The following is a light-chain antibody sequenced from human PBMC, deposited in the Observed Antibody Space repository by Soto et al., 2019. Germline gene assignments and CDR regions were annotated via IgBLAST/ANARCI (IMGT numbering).Light chain of an antibody. CDR1: QSLSGW. CDR3: QQYKTYTWT. V-gene: IGKV1-5*01. CDR2: DAS. J-gene: IGKJ1*01. Sequence: DIQMTQSPSTLSASVGDRVTITCRASQSLSGWLAWYQQKPGKAPKLLIYDASTLESGVPSRFSGSGSGTEFTLTISSLQPEDFATYYCQQYKTYTWTFGQGTKVEI.